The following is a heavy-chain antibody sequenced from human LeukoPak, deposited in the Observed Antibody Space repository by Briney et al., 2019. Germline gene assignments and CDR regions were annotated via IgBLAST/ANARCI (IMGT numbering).Heavy chain of an antibody. CDR1: GGSISSGGYY. CDR3: ARSKYPPMVRGALGD. D-gene: IGHD3-10*01. J-gene: IGHJ4*02. V-gene: IGHV4-30-2*01. CDR2: IYHSGST. Sequence: PSETLSLTCTVSGGSISSGGYYWSWIRQPPGKGLEWIGYIYHSGSTYYNPSLKSRVTISVDRSKNQFSLKLSSVTAADTAVYYCARSKYPPMVRGALGDWGQGTLVTVSS.